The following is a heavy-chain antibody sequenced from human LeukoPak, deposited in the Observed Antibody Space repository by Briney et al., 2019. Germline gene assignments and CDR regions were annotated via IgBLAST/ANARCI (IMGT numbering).Heavy chain of an antibody. CDR3: ARERNSGYSSLGP. J-gene: IGHJ4*02. D-gene: IGHD3-22*01. CDR2: INPNNFDS. V-gene: IGHV1-2*04. Sequence: ASVKVSCKASGYTFTDYYIHWVRQAPGQGLEWMGWINPNNFDSKYAQKFQGSVTMTRDTSIATAYMELRRLTSDDTAVYYCARERNSGYSSLGPWGRGTLVTVSS. CDR1: GYTFTDYY.